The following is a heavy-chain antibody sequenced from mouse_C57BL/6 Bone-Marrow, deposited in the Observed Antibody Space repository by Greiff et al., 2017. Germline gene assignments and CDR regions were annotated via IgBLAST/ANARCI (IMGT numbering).Heavy chain of an antibody. Sequence: QVHVKQSGPELVRPGVSVKISCKGSGYTFTDYAMHWVKQSHAKSLEWIGVISTYYGDASYNQKFKDKATMTVDKSSSTAYMELARLTSEDSAVYYCARWTTVVATKAMDYWGQGTSVTVAS. V-gene: IGHV1-67*01. D-gene: IGHD1-1*01. CDR3: ARWTTVVATKAMDY. CDR2: ISTYYGDA. J-gene: IGHJ4*01. CDR1: GYTFTDYA.